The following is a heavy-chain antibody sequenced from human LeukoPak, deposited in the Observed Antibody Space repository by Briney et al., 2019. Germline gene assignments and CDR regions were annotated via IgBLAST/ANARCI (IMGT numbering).Heavy chain of an antibody. V-gene: IGHV1-2*02. J-gene: IGHJ3*02. D-gene: IGHD3-10*01. CDR1: GYTFTGYY. Sequence: ASVKVSCKASGYTFTGYYMHWVRPAPGQGLEWMGWINPNSGGTSYAQKFQGRVTMTRDTSISTAYMELSRLRSDDTAVFYCARKDRITMVRGVNFDAFDIWGQGTMVTVSS. CDR3: ARKDRITMVRGVNFDAFDI. CDR2: INPNSGGT.